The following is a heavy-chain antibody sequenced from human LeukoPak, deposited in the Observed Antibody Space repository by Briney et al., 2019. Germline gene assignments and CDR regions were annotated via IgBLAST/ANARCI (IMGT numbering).Heavy chain of an antibody. CDR2: IVVGRGNT. V-gene: IGHV1-58*01. J-gene: IGHJ2*01. Sequence: SVKVSCKASGLTFTSSVVQWVRQARGQRLEWIGWIVVGRGNTNYAQKFQERVTITRDMSTSTAYMELSRLRSEDTAVYYCAAEAPTLNSPASRYCYFDLRGRGTLVTVCS. CDR1: GLTFTSSV. D-gene: IGHD3-16*01. CDR3: AAEAPTLNSPASRYCYFDL.